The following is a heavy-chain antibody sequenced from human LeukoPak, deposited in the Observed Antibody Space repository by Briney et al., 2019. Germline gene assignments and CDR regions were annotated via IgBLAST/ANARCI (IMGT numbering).Heavy chain of an antibody. CDR2: ISYDGSNK. D-gene: IGHD2-2*01. CDR3: ARDRLRYCSSTSCPLGY. CDR1: GFTFSSYA. Sequence: GGSLRLSCVASGFTFSSYAMHWVRQAPGKGLEWVAVISYDGSNKYYADSVKGRFTISRDNSKNTLYLQMNSLRAEDTAVYYCARDRLRYCSSTSCPLGYWGQGTLVTVSS. V-gene: IGHV3-30*04. J-gene: IGHJ4*02.